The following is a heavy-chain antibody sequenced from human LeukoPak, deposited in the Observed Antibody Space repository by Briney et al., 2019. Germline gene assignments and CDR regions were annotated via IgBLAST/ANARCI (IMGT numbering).Heavy chain of an antibody. CDR2: IYSGGST. CDR3: ARDRLGTTPDGMDV. Sequence: PGGSLRLSCAASGFTVSSNYMSWVRQAPGKGLEWVSVIYSGGSTYYADSVKGRFTISRDNSKNTLYLQMNSLRAEDTAVYYCARDRLGTTPDGMDVWGQGTTVTVS. J-gene: IGHJ6*02. D-gene: IGHD7-27*01. V-gene: IGHV3-53*01. CDR1: GFTVSSNY.